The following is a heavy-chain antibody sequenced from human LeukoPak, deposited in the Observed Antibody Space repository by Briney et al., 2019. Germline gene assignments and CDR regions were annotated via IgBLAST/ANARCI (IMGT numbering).Heavy chain of an antibody. CDR3: AREGRAHGSGIRYGMDV. CDR1: GGTLSNYA. J-gene: IGHJ6*02. V-gene: IGHV1-69*04. Sequence: GASVKASCKVSGGTLSNYAISWVRQAPGQGLEWMGRIIPFLDTADYTQRFRGRVTFTADKSARTAYMHLSSLRSEDTAVYYCAREGRAHGSGIRYGMDVWGQGTTVTVSS. CDR2: IIPFLDTA. D-gene: IGHD3-10*01.